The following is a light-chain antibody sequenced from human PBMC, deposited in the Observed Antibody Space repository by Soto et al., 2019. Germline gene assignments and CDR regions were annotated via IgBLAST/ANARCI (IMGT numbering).Light chain of an antibody. Sequence: DIQMTQSPSPLSASIGDRVTITCRASQSIDHCLAWYQQKPGKAPHLLIYDASRLETGVPSRFSGSGSGTEFTLTICSLQADDFATYFCQHYSGYPYPFGPGTKLDLK. CDR3: QHYSGYPYP. J-gene: IGKJ2*01. CDR2: DAS. CDR1: QSIDHC. V-gene: IGKV1-5*01.